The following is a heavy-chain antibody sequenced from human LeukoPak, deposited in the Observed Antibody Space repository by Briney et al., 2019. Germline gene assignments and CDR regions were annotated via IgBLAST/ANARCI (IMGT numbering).Heavy chain of an antibody. D-gene: IGHD2-21*01. Sequence: PGGSLRLSCAASGFTFSSYAMSWVRQAPGKGLEWVSAISGSGGSTYYADSVKGRFTISRDNSKNTLYMQMNSLRAEDTAVYYCAKDPTPAFLSYYFDYWGQGTLVIVSS. CDR2: ISGSGGST. V-gene: IGHV3-23*01. CDR3: AKDPTPAFLSYYFDY. J-gene: IGHJ4*02. CDR1: GFTFSSYA.